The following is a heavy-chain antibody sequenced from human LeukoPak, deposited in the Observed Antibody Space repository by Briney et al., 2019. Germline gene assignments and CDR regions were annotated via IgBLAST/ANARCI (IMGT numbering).Heavy chain of an antibody. CDR3: AIDPGAAAGRAGGY. J-gene: IGHJ4*02. CDR2: VSHDGSNK. Sequence: GGSLRLSCAASGFPFSSYGMHWVRQTPGKGLEWVAVVSHDGSNKYYADSGKGRFTISRDNAKNSLYLQMNSLRAEDTALYYCAIDPGAAAGRAGGYWGQGTLVTVSS. V-gene: IGHV3-30*03. CDR1: GFPFSSYG. D-gene: IGHD6-13*01.